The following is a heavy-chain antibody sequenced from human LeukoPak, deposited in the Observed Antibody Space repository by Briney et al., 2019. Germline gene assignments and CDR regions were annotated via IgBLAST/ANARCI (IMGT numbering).Heavy chain of an antibody. D-gene: IGHD6-13*01. CDR2: IKQDGSEK. Sequence: GGSLRLSCAASGFTFSSYWMSWVRQAPGKGLEWVANIKQDGSEKYYVDSVKGRFTISRDNAKNSLYLQMNSLRDEDTGVYYCATTADTAAGPYWGQGALVTVSS. CDR3: ATTADTAAGPY. CDR1: GFTFSSYW. V-gene: IGHV3-7*01. J-gene: IGHJ4*02.